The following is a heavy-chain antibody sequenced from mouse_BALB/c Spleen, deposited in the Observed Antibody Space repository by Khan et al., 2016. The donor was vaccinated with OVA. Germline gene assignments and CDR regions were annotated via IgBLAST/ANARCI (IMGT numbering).Heavy chain of an antibody. V-gene: IGHV3-2*02. CDR1: GYSITSDYA. CDR2: ISYSGST. CDR3: ARRAYYANWNFEV. J-gene: IGHJ1*01. Sequence: EVQLQESGPGLVKPSQSLSLTCTVTGYSITSDYAWNWIRKFPGNKLEWMGYISYSGSTSYNPSLKSRISISRDTSKNKFFLQLNSVTTGNTATYYCARRAYYANWNFEVWGAGTTVTVSS. D-gene: IGHD1-1*02.